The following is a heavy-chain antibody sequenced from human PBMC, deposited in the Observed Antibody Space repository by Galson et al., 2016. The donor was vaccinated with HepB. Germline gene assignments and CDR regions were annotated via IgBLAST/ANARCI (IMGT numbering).Heavy chain of an antibody. CDR3: AHRPNSDHRGNRFDP. Sequence: PALVKPTQTLTLTCTFSGFSLSNRGVGVGWIRQPPGKALEWLALIYWDDDKRYSPSLESRLTITKDTSKNQVVLTMTNMDPVDTATYYSAHRPNSDHRGNRFDPWGQGARVSASS. CDR2: IYWDDDK. V-gene: IGHV2-5*02. D-gene: IGHD2-21*01. CDR1: GFSLSNRGVG. J-gene: IGHJ5*02.